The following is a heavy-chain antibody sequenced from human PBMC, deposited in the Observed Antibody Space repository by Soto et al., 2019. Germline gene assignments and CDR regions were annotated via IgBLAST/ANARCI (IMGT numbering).Heavy chain of an antibody. CDR1: GGSISSYY. CDR2: IYYSGST. D-gene: IGHD2-2*01. CDR3: ARDASTGYCSSTSCYPGGGMDV. V-gene: IGHV4-59*01. J-gene: IGHJ6*02. Sequence: ASETLSLTCTVSGGSISSYYWSWIRQPPGKGLEWIGYIYYSGSTNYNPSLKSRVTISVDTSKNQFSLKLSSVTAADTAVYYCARDASTGYCSSTSCYPGGGMDVWGQGTPVTVSS.